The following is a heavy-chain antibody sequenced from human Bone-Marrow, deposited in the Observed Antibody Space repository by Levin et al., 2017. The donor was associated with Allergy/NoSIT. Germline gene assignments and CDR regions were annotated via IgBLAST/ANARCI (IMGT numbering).Heavy chain of an antibody. V-gene: IGHV3-13*01. CDR2: IGSAGDT. D-gene: IGHD1-14*01. CDR1: GFTFSNYD. J-gene: IGHJ3*01. CDR3: ARAGLTSLWSDGALDL. Sequence: PSETLSLTCAASGFTFSNYDMHWVRQPIGKGLEWVSAIGSAGDTFYSGSVKGRFTTSRENANTSVYLQMNSLRAGDTALYFCARAGLTSLWSDGALDLWGQGTLVTVSS.